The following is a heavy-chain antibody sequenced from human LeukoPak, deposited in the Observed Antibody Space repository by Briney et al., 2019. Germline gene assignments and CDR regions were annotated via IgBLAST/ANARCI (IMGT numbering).Heavy chain of an antibody. Sequence: PSETLSLTCTVSGGSISSYYWSWIRQPAGKGLEWIGRIYTSGSTNYNPSLKSRVTMSVDTSKNRFSLKLSSVTAADTAVYYCARPVRVVAATPLDYWGQGTLVTVSS. CDR1: GGSISSYY. CDR3: ARPVRVVAATPLDY. V-gene: IGHV4-4*07. D-gene: IGHD2-15*01. J-gene: IGHJ4*02. CDR2: IYTSGST.